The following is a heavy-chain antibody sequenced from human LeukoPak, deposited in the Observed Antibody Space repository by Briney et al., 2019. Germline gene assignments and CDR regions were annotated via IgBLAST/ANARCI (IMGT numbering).Heavy chain of an antibody. CDR3: AKDIKYSSSWYGGIDY. CDR2: ISWNSGSI. D-gene: IGHD6-6*01. Sequence: GRSLRLSCAASGFTFDDYAMHWVRQAPGKGLEWVSGISWNSGSIGYADSVKGRFTISRDNAKNSLYLQMNSLRAEDTALYYCAKDIKYSSSWYGGIDYWGQGTLVTVS. J-gene: IGHJ4*02. V-gene: IGHV3-9*01. CDR1: GFTFDDYA.